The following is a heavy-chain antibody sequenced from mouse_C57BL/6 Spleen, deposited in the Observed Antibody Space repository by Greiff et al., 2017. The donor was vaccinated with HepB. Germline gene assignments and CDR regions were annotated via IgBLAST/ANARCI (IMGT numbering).Heavy chain of an antibody. Sequence: VQRVESGPGLVAPSQSLSITCTVSGFSLTSYGVHWVRQPPGKGLEWLVVIWSDGSTTYNSAPKSRLSISKDNSKSQVVLKMNSLQTDDTAMYYCARRGDYGNYGAMDYWGQGTSVTVSS. CDR3: ARRGDYGNYGAMDY. CDR1: GFSLTSYG. J-gene: IGHJ4*01. CDR2: IWSDGST. D-gene: IGHD2-1*01. V-gene: IGHV2-6*03.